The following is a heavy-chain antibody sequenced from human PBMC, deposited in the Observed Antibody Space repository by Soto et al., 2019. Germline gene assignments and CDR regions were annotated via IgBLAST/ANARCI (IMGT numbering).Heavy chain of an antibody. Sequence: ASVKVSCKASGYTFTSYGISWVRQAPGQGLEWMGWISAYNGNTNYAQKLQGRVTMTTDTSTSTAYMELRSLRSDDTAVYYCARDTLNCSSTSCYAGAGDAFDIRGQGTMVTVSS. CDR3: ARDTLNCSSTSCYAGAGDAFDI. CDR1: GYTFTSYG. V-gene: IGHV1-18*01. D-gene: IGHD2-2*01. CDR2: ISAYNGNT. J-gene: IGHJ3*02.